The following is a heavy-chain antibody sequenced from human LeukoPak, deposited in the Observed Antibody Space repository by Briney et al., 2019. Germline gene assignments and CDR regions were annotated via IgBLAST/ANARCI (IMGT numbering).Heavy chain of an antibody. CDR3: ARLQFSGSIRRNWFDP. CDR2: ITTSSSYI. J-gene: IGHJ5*02. CDR1: GFTFSSYS. Sequence: GGSLRLSCAASGFTFSSYSMNWVRQAPGKGLEWVSSITTSSSYIYYADSVKGRFTVSRYNAKNSLYLQMNSLRAEDTAVYYCARLQFSGSIRRNWFDPWGQGTLVTVSS. D-gene: IGHD1-26*01. V-gene: IGHV3-21*01.